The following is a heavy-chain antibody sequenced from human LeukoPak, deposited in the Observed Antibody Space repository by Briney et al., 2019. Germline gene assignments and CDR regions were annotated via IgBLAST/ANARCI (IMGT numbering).Heavy chain of an antibody. Sequence: GGSLRLSCSASGFTFSSYAMHWVRQAPGKGLEYVSAISSNGGSTYYADSVKGRFTISRDNSKNTLYLQMNSLRAEDTAVYYCAKGGIVVVNEVDYWGQGTLVTVSS. J-gene: IGHJ4*02. V-gene: IGHV3-64*04. CDR1: GFTFSSYA. CDR3: AKGGIVVVNEVDY. D-gene: IGHD3-22*01. CDR2: ISSNGGST.